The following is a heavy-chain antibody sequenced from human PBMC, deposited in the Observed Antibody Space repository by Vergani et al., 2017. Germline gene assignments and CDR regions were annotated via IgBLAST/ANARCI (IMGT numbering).Heavy chain of an antibody. J-gene: IGHJ4*02. CDR1: GLTFSNSA. D-gene: IGHD1-20*01. CDR3: AKLNWNDARKC. V-gene: IGHV3-23*01. Sequence: EVHLLESGGGLVQSGGSLRLSCAASGLTFSNSAVSWVRQAPGRGLAWVSSISGPGLSTYYADSVKGRFSISRDNSKNTVFLQMHSLRAEDTAIYYCAKLNWNDARKCWGQGTLVTVSS. CDR2: ISGPGLST.